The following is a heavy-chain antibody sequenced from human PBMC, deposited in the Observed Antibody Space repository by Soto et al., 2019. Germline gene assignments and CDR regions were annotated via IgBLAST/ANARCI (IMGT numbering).Heavy chain of an antibody. CDR3: ARDQPGYSYGYGLGY. CDR2: ISSSSSYI. V-gene: IGHV3-21*01. CDR1: GFTFSSYS. J-gene: IGHJ4*02. Sequence: EVQLVESGGGLVKPGGSLRLSCAASGFTFSSYSMNWVRQATGKGLEWVSSISSSSSYIYYADSVKGRFTVSRDNAKNSLYLQMNSLRAEETAVYYFARDQPGYSYGYGLGYWGQGTLVTVSS. D-gene: IGHD5-18*01.